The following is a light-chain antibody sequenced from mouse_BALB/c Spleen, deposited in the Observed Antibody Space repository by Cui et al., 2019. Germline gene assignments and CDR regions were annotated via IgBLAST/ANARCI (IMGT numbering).Light chain of an antibody. J-gene: IGKJ2*01. V-gene: IGKV12-44*01. CDR1: ENIYSY. CDR3: QHHYGTPYT. Sequence: DIQITQSTASLSASVGETVTITCRASENIYSYLAWYQQKQGKSPQLLVYNAKTLAEGVPSRFSGSGSGTQFSLKINSLQPEDFGSYYCQHHYGTPYTFGGGTKLEIK. CDR2: NAK.